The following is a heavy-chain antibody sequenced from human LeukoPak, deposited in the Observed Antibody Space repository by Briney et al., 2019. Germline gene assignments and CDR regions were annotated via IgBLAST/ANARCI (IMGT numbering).Heavy chain of an antibody. J-gene: IGHJ4*02. V-gene: IGHV4-34*01. CDR3: ARERGDYVWGSYRPNYFDY. CDR2: INHSGST. D-gene: IGHD3-16*02. Sequence: SETLSLTCAVYGGSFSGYYWSWIRQPPGKGLEWIGEINHSGSTNYNPSLKSRVTISVDTSKNQFSLKLSSVTAADTAVYYCARERGDYVWGSYRPNYFDYWGQGTLVTVSS. CDR1: GGSFSGYY.